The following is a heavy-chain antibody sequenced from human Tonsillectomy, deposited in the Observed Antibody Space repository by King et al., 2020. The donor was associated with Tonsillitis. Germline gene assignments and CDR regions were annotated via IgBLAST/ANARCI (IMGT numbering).Heavy chain of an antibody. CDR2: ISAYNDNT. Sequence: VQLVESGAEEKKPGASVKVSCKASGYTFTSYGISWVRQAPGQGLEWMGWISAYNDNTNYAQKLQDRVTMTTDTSTSTAYMELRSLRSDDTAVYYCARDGPPLFRSEITMFGVVIFNYFYYWGQGTLVTVSS. D-gene: IGHD3-3*01. CDR1: GYTFTSYG. V-gene: IGHV1-18*01. J-gene: IGHJ4*02. CDR3: ARDGPPLFRSEITMFGVVIFNYFYY.